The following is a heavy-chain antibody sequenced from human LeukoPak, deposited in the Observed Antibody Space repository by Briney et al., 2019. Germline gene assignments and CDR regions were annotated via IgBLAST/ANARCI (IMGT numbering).Heavy chain of an antibody. CDR1: GGSISSSSYY. J-gene: IGHJ6*03. V-gene: IGHV4-39*07. CDR2: IYYSGST. CDR3: ARDTDPDYMDV. D-gene: IGHD4-17*01. Sequence: PSETPSLTCTVSGGSISSSSYYWGWIRQPPGKGLEWIGSIYYSGSTYYNPSLKSRCTISVDPCKNQSSLKLSSVPAADTAVYYCARDTDPDYMDVWGKGTTVTVSS.